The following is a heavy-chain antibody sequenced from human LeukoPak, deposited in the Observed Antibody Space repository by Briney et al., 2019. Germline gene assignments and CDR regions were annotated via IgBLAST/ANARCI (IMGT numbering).Heavy chain of an antibody. CDR1: GYSVSSGYY. Sequence: SETLSLTCAVSGYSVSSGYYWGWIRQPPGKGLEWIGSIYHSGSTYYNPPLKSRVTISVDTSKNQFSLKLSSVTDADTSVYYASGPLLYGGAGYFQHWGQGTLVTVSS. V-gene: IGHV4-38-2*01. D-gene: IGHD2-2*02. CDR2: IYHSGST. J-gene: IGHJ1*01. CDR3: SGPLLYGGAGYFQH.